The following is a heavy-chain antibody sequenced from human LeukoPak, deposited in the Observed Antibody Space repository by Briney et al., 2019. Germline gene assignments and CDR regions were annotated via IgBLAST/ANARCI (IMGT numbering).Heavy chain of an antibody. CDR2: ISGSGGST. V-gene: IGHV3-23*01. J-gene: IGHJ4*02. Sequence: PGGSLRLSCAASGFTVSSNYMSWVRQAPGKGLEWVSAISGSGGSTYYADSVKGRFTISRDNSKNTLYLQMNSLRAEDTAVYYCAKDRKYSSSWVDYWGQGTLVTVSS. CDR3: AKDRKYSSSWVDY. D-gene: IGHD6-6*01. CDR1: GFTVSSNY.